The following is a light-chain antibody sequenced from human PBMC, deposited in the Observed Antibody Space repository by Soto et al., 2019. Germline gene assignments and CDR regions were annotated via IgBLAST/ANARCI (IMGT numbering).Light chain of an antibody. J-gene: IGKJ3*01. CDR3: MQTIQLPLT. CDR1: QSLLHSDGKTY. CDR2: EVS. V-gene: IGKV2D-29*01. Sequence: DIVMTQTPLSLSVTPGQPASMSCESGQSLLHSDGKTYLSWYLQKPGQPPRLLISEVSNRFSGVPDRISGSGSGTDFTLKISRVDAEDVGVYYCMQTIQLPLTFGPGTKVDIK.